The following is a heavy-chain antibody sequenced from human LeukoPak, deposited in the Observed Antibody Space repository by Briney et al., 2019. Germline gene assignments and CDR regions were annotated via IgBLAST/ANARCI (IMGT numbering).Heavy chain of an antibody. CDR1: GFTFSSYA. CDR2: ISGSGGST. D-gene: IGHD6-19*01. CDR3: AKGVAGNVDY. J-gene: IGHJ4*02. V-gene: IGHV3-23*01. Sequence: GGSLRLSCAASGFTFSSYAMDWVRQAPGKGLEWVSAISGSGGSTYYADSVKGRFTISRDNAKNTLYLQMNSLRAEDTAVYYCAKGVAGNVDYWGQGTLVTVSS.